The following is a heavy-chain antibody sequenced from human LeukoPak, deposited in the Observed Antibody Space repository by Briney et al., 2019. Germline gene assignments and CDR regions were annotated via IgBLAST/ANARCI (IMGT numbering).Heavy chain of an antibody. V-gene: IGHV3-30*04. CDR3: ARDLGRYCSGGSCYTPHNWFDP. Sequence: PGGSLRLSCAASGFTFSSYAMHWVRQAPGKGLEWVAVISYDGSNKYYADSVKGRFTISRDNSKNTLYLQMNSLRAEDTAVYYCARDLGRYCSGGSCYTPHNWFDPWGQGTLVTVSS. CDR2: ISYDGSNK. D-gene: IGHD2-15*01. CDR1: GFTFSSYA. J-gene: IGHJ5*02.